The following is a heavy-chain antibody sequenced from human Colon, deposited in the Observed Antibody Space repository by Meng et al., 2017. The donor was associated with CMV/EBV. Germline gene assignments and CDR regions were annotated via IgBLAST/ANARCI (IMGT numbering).Heavy chain of an antibody. CDR1: SLTTSGVG. Sequence: SLTTSGVGGGWIRQPPAKALEWLALIYSSNEKRYNPSLEYRLTITRDTSKNQVTLTMTDMYPVDTATYYCAHSRGHCTSTSCYRWFDSWGQGALVTAPQ. V-gene: IGHV2-5*01. CDR3: AHSRGHCTSTSCYRWFDS. J-gene: IGHJ5*01. D-gene: IGHD2-2*01. CDR2: IYSSNEK.